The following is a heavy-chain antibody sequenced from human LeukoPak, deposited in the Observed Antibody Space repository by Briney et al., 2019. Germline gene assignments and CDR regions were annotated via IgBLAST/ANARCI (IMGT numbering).Heavy chain of an antibody. V-gene: IGHV3-48*01. CDR1: GFTLSTDS. CDR2: ISYDSAIK. J-gene: IGHJ3*02. CDR3: AREALAAAGTDDAFDI. D-gene: IGHD6-25*01. Sequence: GGSLRLSCAASGFTLSTDSMNWVRQAPGKGLEWISYISYDSAIKYYADSVRGRFTISRENAKNSLYLQMNSLRAGDTAVYYCAREALAAAGTDDAFDIWGQGTMVTVSS.